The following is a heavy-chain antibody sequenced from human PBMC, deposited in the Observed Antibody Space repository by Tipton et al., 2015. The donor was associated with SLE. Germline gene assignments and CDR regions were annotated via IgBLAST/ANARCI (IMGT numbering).Heavy chain of an antibody. CDR3: ARVAVAAAGLGY. D-gene: IGHD6-13*01. V-gene: IGHV4-31*03. CDR2: IYYSGIT. J-gene: IGHJ4*02. CDR1: GGSISSGGYY. Sequence: TLSLTCTVSGGSISSGGYYWSWIRQHPGKGLEWIGYIYYSGITYYNPSLKSRVTISVDTSKNQFSLKLSSVNAADTAVYYCARVAVAAAGLGYWGQGTLVTVSS.